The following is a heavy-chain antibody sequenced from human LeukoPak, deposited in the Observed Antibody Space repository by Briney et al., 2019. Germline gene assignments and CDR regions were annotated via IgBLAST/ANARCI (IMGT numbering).Heavy chain of an antibody. CDR2: ISYDGSNK. J-gene: IGHJ3*02. V-gene: IGHV3-30*18. CDR1: EFTFRSYD. Sequence: PGGSLRFSCVASEFTFRSYDVHWVRQAPGKGLEWVAVISYDGSNKDYADSVKGRFTISRDNTKNTLFLQMNSLRAEDTAVYYCAKEVRGDAFDIWGQGTMVTVSS. CDR3: AKEVRGDAFDI. D-gene: IGHD3-16*01.